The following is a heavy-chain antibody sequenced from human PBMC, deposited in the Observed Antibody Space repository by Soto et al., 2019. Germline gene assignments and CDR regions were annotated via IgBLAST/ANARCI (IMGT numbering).Heavy chain of an antibody. Sequence: DVRLLESGGNWVQPGGSLRLSCTASGFTLTNYDMTWVRQAPGEGLEWVSTIRGSGFNTYYADSVKGRFTIPRDISKNTIYLQMNNLRAEDTAVYYCAKRACDSSRCNFGAPAFDYWGQGTLVSVSS. D-gene: IGHD3-22*01. J-gene: IGHJ4*02. CDR1: GFTLTNYD. CDR2: IRGSGFNT. CDR3: AKRACDSSRCNFGAPAFDY. V-gene: IGHV3-23*01.